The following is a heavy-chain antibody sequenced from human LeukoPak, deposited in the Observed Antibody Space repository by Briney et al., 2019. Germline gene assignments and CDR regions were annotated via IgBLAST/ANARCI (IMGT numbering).Heavy chain of an antibody. CDR1: GGSISSGDYY. Sequence: SQTLSLTCTVSGGSISSGDYYWSWIRQPPGKGLEWIGYIYYSGSTYYNPSLKSRVAISVDTSKNQFSLKLSSVTAADTAVYYCARVFGVSMVRGVMRYYYYGMDVWGQGTTVTVSS. D-gene: IGHD3-10*01. J-gene: IGHJ6*02. CDR2: IYYSGST. CDR3: ARVFGVSMVRGVMRYYYYGMDV. V-gene: IGHV4-30-4*01.